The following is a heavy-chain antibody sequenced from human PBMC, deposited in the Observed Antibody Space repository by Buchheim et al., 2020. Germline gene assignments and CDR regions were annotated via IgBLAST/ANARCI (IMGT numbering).Heavy chain of an antibody. V-gene: IGHV4-4*08. CDR3: ARWAGQFDY. CDR2: VYDTGST. Sequence: QVQLQETGPGLVKPSETLSLTCSVSGDSINGYYWSWIRQPPGKGLEWVGYVYDTGSTYYNPSLESRVTISVDASKNHFSLRLRSVTAADTAVYYCARWAGQFDYWDQGTL. J-gene: IGHJ4*02. D-gene: IGHD1-26*01. CDR1: GDSINGYY.